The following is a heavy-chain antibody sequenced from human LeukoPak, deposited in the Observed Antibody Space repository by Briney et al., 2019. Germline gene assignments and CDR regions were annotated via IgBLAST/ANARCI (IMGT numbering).Heavy chain of an antibody. Sequence: SQTLSLTCAISGDCVSSNSAAWNWIRQSPSRGLEWLGRTYYRSKWYNDYAVSVKSRITIKPDTSKNQFSLQLNSVTPEDTAVYYCAREATVRGSLSYYFDYWGQGTLVTVSS. CDR2: TYYRSKWYN. D-gene: IGHD3-10*01. CDR3: AREATVRGSLSYYFDY. CDR1: GDCVSSNSAA. J-gene: IGHJ4*02. V-gene: IGHV6-1*01.